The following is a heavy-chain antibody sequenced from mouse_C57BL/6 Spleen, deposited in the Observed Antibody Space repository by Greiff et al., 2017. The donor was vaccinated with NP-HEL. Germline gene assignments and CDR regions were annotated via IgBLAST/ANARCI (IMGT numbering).Heavy chain of an antibody. CDR2: IYPGDGDT. J-gene: IGHJ3*01. CDR3: ARFPDGAY. V-gene: IGHV1-80*01. Sequence: VQLVESGAELVKPGASVKISCKASGYAFSSYWMNWVKQRPGKGLEWIGQIYPGDGDTNYNGKFKGKATLTADKSSSTAYMQLSSLTSEDSAVYFCARFPDGAYWGQGTLVTVSA. CDR1: GYAFSSYW.